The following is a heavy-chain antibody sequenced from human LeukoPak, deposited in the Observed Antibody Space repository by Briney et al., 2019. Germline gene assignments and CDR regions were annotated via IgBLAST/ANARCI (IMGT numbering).Heavy chain of an antibody. D-gene: IGHD3-9*01. CDR1: GFTFSSYA. CDR3: AKGNGMRYFDWPHYFDY. CDR2: ISGSGGST. Sequence: GGSLRLSCAASGFTFSSYAMSWVRQAPGKGLEWVSAISGSGGSTYYADSVKGRFTISRDNSKNTLYLQMYSLRAEDTAVYYCAKGNGMRYFDWPHYFDYWGQGTLVTVSS. J-gene: IGHJ4*02. V-gene: IGHV3-23*01.